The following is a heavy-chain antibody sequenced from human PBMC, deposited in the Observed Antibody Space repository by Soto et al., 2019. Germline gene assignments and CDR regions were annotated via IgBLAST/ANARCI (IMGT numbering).Heavy chain of an antibody. V-gene: IGHV3-11*01. Sequence: GGSLRLSCAASGFSFSDYYMTWVRQAPGKGLEWVSYISYSASSKFYADSVKGRFTISRDNAQNSLYLQMNSLRAEDTAVYYCARAGHKTAPRRGWSENWGLGTIVTGSS. CDR3: ARAGHKTAPRRGWSEN. CDR2: ISYSASSK. CDR1: GFSFSDYY. J-gene: IGHJ4*01. D-gene: IGHD2-21*02.